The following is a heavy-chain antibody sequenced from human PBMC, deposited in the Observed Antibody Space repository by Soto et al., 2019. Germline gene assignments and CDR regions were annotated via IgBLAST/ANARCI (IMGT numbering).Heavy chain of an antibody. CDR3: ARLFPYVSSGYHLNY. CDR1: GGSFSGYY. Sequence: SETLSLTCAVYGGSFSGYYWSWIRQPPGKGLEWIGEINHSGSTNYNPSLKSRVTISVDTSKNQFSLRLGSVTAADTAVYYCARLFPYVSSGYHLNYLGQGTLVTVSA. CDR2: INHSGST. J-gene: IGHJ4*02. V-gene: IGHV4-34*01. D-gene: IGHD3-22*01.